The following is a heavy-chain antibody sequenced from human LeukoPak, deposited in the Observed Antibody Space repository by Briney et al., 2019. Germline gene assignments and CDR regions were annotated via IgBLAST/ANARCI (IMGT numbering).Heavy chain of an antibody. CDR3: SRPAGETPWFDP. J-gene: IGHJ5*02. CDR2: IYSGGST. Sequence: GGSLRLSCAASGFTLSSNYMSWVRQAPGKGLEWVSVIYSGGSTYYADSVKRRFTISRDNSKNTLYLQMNSLRVEDTAVYYCSRPAGETPWFDPWGQGTLVTVSS. CDR1: GFTLSSNY. D-gene: IGHD4-23*01. V-gene: IGHV3-66*04.